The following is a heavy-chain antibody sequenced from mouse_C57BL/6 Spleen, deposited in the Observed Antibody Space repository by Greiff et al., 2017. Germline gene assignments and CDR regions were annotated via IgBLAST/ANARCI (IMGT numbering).Heavy chain of an antibody. Sequence: QVQLQQSGAELVKPGASVKISCKASGYAFSSYWMNWVKQRPGKGLEWIGQIYPGDGDTNYNGKFKGKATLTADKSSSTAYMQLSSLTSEDSAVYFCARDGYHALDFDVWGTGTTVTVSS. CDR3: ARDGYHALDFDV. V-gene: IGHV1-80*01. D-gene: IGHD2-3*01. CDR1: GYAFSSYW. CDR2: IYPGDGDT. J-gene: IGHJ1*03.